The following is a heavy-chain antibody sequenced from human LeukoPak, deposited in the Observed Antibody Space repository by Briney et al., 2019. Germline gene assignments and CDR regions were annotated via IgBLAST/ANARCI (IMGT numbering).Heavy chain of an antibody. CDR1: GYTFTSYG. J-gene: IGHJ6*04. CDR2: INAGNGNT. CDR3: ARGRDYDILTGYLSYYYYGMDV. D-gene: IGHD3-9*01. V-gene: IGHV1-3*01. Sequence: GASVKVPCKASGYTFTSYGMHWVRQAPGQRLEWMGWINAGNGNTKNSQKSQGRVTITRDTSASTAYMELSSLRSEDTAVYYCARGRDYDILTGYLSYYYYGMDVWGKGTTVTVSS.